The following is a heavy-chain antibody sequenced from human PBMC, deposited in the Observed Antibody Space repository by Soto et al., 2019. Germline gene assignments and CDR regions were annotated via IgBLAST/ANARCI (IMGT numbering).Heavy chain of an antibody. CDR2: IYSGGRT. CDR1: GFTVSSNY. CDR3: ARDQWGVGATKD. V-gene: IGHV3-66*01. J-gene: IGHJ4*02. D-gene: IGHD1-26*01. Sequence: EVQLVESGGGLVQPGGSLRLSCAASGFTVSSNYMSWVRQAPGKGLEWVSVIYSGGRTYYADSVKGRFTISRDNTKNTLYLQMNSLRAEDTAVYYCARDQWGVGATKDWGQGTLVTVSS.